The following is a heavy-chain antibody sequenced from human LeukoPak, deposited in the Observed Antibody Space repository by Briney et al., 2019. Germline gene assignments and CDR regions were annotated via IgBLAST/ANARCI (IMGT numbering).Heavy chain of an antibody. CDR2: ISSRSTYA. CDR1: GFTFSDYS. J-gene: IGHJ5*02. CDR3: ARAHIQDYTIVGLVDH. V-gene: IGHV3-21*01. D-gene: IGHD1-26*01. Sequence: GGSLRLSCAASGFTFSDYSMNWVRQAPGQGLEWVSSISSRSTYAYYADSVRGRFTISRDSAKNSLFLQMDNLRVEDTAVYYCARAHIQDYTIVGLVDHWGQGTLVTVSS.